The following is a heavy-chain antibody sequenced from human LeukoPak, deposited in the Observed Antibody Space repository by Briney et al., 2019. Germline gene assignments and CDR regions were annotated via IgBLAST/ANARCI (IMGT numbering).Heavy chain of an antibody. CDR3: ARGLARTSMVTRGGVRFDY. J-gene: IGHJ4*02. CDR2: MNPNSGNT. V-gene: IGHV1-8*01. D-gene: IGHD5-18*01. CDR1: GYTFTSYD. Sequence: ASVRVSCKASGYTFTSYDINWVRQATGQGLEWMGWMNPNSGNTGYAQKFQGRVTMTRNTSISTAYMELSSLRSEDTAVYYCARGLARTSMVTRGGVRFDYWGQGTLVTVSS.